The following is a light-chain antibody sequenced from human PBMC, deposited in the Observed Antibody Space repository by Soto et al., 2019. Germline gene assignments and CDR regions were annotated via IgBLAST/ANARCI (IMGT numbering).Light chain of an antibody. CDR1: QDISNY. CDR2: DES. Sequence: DIQMTQSPSSLSASVGDRVTITCQASQDISNYLNWYQQKPGKDPKLLIYDESNLETGVPSRFSGSGSGTDFTFTISSLQPEDVATYYCQQYDNPWTFGQGTKVDIK. J-gene: IGKJ1*01. CDR3: QQYDNPWT. V-gene: IGKV1-33*01.